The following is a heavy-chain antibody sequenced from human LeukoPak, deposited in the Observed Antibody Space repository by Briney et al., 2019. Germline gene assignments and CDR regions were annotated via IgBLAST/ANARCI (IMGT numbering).Heavy chain of an antibody. J-gene: IGHJ5*02. CDR3: ARARVYSSSWFRWFDP. CDR2: INHSGST. CDR1: GGSFSGYY. V-gene: IGHV4-34*01. D-gene: IGHD6-13*01. Sequence: SSETLSLTCAVYGGSFSGYYWSWIRQPPGEGLEWIGEINHSGSTNYNPSLKSRVTISVDTSKNQFSLKLSSVTAADTAVYYCARARVYSSSWFRWFDPWGQGTLVTVSS.